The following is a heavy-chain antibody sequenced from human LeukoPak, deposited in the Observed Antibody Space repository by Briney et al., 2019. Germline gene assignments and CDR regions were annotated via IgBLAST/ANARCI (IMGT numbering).Heavy chain of an antibody. Sequence: ASVTVSCKASGYTFTSYYMHWVRQAPGQGLEWMGIINPSGGSTSYAQKFQGRVTMTRDTSTSTVYMELSSLRSEDTAVYYCARILGYCSGGACYSAFYWGQGTLVTVSS. J-gene: IGHJ4*02. V-gene: IGHV1-46*01. CDR1: GYTFTSYY. CDR2: INPSGGST. CDR3: ARILGYCSGGACYSAFY. D-gene: IGHD2-15*01.